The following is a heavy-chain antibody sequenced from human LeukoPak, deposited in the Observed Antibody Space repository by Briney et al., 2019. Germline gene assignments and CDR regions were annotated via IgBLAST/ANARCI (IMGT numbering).Heavy chain of an antibody. CDR2: ISWNSDNI. CDR1: GFTFDDYA. D-gene: IGHD6-19*01. V-gene: IGHV3-9*01. CDR3: VKDRLIAVTGTGAFDM. J-gene: IGHJ3*02. Sequence: PGRSLRLACAASGFTFDDYAMHWVGQAPGKGLRRISGISWNSDNIGYADSVKGRFTISRDNAKNSLYLQMNSLRVEDTALYFCVKDRLIAVTGTGAFDMWGQGTLVTVSS.